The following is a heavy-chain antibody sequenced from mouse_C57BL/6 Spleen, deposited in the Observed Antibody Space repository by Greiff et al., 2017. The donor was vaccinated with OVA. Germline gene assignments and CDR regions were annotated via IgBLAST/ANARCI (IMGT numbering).Heavy chain of an antibody. CDR1: GFNIQVYY. J-gene: IGHJ4*01. CDR2: FDPEDGVT. D-gene: IGHD2-4*01. Sequence: VQLQQSGAELVKPGASVTLSCTASGFNIQVYYMHWVKQRTEQGLEWIGRFDPEDGVTKYATKFQGKANITADPSSNTAYLQRSRLTSEDTAGYYGASYDYDGSYAMDYWGQGTSVTVSS. V-gene: IGHV14-2*01. CDR3: ASYDYDGSYAMDY.